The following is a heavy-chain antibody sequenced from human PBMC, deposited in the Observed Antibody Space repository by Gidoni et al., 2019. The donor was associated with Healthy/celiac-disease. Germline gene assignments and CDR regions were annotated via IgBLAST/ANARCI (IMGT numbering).Heavy chain of an antibody. CDR1: GFTFSSYS. D-gene: IGHD6-13*01. V-gene: IGHV3-21*01. Sequence: EVQLVESGGGLVKPGGSLRLSCAASGFTFSSYSMNWVRQAPGKGLEWVSSISSSSSYIYYADSVKGRFTISRDNAKNSLYLQMNSLRAEDTAVYYCARVKQLPTYYYYGMDVWGQGTTVTVSS. J-gene: IGHJ6*02. CDR2: ISSSSSYI. CDR3: ARVKQLPTYYYYGMDV.